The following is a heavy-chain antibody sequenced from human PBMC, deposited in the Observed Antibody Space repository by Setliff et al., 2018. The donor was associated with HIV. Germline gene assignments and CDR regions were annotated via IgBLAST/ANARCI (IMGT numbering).Heavy chain of an antibody. CDR2: LSPSGTT. Sequence: SETLSLTCTVYGGSFSNYYTNWIRQPPGKGLEWIGELSPSGTTRPNPSLQSRVIISLDTSKNQFSLKLTSVTAADTAMYYCAREWNRIWYFDYWGQGTLVTVSS. D-gene: IGHD1-1*01. J-gene: IGHJ4*02. CDR3: AREWNRIWYFDY. CDR1: GGSFSNYY. V-gene: IGHV4-34*01.